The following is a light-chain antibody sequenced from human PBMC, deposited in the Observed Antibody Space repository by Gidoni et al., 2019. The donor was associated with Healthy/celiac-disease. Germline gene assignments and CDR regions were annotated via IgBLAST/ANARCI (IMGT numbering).Light chain of an antibody. CDR3: QQYDNLLSWT. Sequence: DIQMTQSPSSLSASVGDRVTITCQASQDISNYLNWYQQKPGKAPKLLIYDASNLETGVPSRFSGSGSGTDFTFTISSLQPEDIATYYCQQYDNLLSWTFXQXTKLEIK. CDR2: DAS. CDR1: QDISNY. J-gene: IGKJ2*02. V-gene: IGKV1-33*01.